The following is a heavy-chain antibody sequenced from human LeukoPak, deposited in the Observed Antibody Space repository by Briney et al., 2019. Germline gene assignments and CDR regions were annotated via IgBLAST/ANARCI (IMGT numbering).Heavy chain of an antibody. J-gene: IGHJ4*02. CDR1: GFTFSSYA. CDR3: ARASYCGGDCYSGIGLDY. CDR2: ISYDGSNK. V-gene: IGHV3-30-3*01. D-gene: IGHD2-21*02. Sequence: PGGSLRLSCAASGFTFSSYAMHWVRQAPGKGLEWVAVISYDGSNKYYADSVKGRFTISRDNSKNTLYLQMNSLRAEDTAVYYCARASYCGGDCYSGIGLDYWGQGTLVTVS.